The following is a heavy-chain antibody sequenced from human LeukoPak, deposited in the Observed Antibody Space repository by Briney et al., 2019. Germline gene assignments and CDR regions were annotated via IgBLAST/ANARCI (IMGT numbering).Heavy chain of an antibody. J-gene: IGHJ4*02. CDR2: ISYSGST. D-gene: IGHD2-21*02. CDR1: GASINSSY. Sequence: SETLSLTCTVSGASINSSYWSWIRQPPGKGLEWIGYISYSGSTNSNPSLRSRVTMSVDTSKNQFSLKLTSMTAADTAVYYCARGRSGGVVTLDYWGQGILVTVSS. V-gene: IGHV4-59*01. CDR3: ARGRSGGVVTLDY.